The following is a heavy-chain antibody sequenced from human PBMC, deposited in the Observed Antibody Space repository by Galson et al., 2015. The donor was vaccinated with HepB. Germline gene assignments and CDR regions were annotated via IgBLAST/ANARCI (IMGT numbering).Heavy chain of an antibody. D-gene: IGHD2-8*02. Sequence: LRLSCAASGFTFSSYGMHWVRQAPGKGLEWVAVISYDGSNKYYADSVKGRFTISRDNSKNTLYLQMNSLRAEDTAVYYCAKAALGVEGMDVWGQGTTVTVSS. V-gene: IGHV3-30*18. J-gene: IGHJ6*02. CDR2: ISYDGSNK. CDR1: GFTFSSYG. CDR3: AKAALGVEGMDV.